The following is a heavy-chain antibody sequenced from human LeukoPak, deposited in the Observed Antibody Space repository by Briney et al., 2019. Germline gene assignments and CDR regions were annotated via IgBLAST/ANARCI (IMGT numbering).Heavy chain of an antibody. CDR3: ARGRNYFIVVVAAATRDNWFDP. CDR2: INHSGST. V-gene: IGHV4-34*01. D-gene: IGHD2-15*01. CDR1: GGSFSGYY. J-gene: IGHJ5*02. Sequence: SETLSLTCAVYGGSFSGYYWSWIRQPPGKGLEWIGEINHSGSTNYNPSLKSRVTISVDTSKNQFSLKLSSVTAADTAVYYCARGRNYFIVVVAAATRDNWFDPWGQGTLVTVSS.